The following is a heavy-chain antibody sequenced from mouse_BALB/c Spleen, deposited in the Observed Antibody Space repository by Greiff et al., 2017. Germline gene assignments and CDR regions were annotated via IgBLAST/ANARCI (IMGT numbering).Heavy chain of an antibody. Sequence: EVKLVESGPSLVKPSQTLSLTCSVTGDSITSGYWNWIRKFPGNKLEYMGYISYSGSTYYNPSLKSRISITRDTSKNQYYLQLNSVTTEDTATYYCARSYYSRGAMDYWGQGTSVTVSS. V-gene: IGHV3-8*02. J-gene: IGHJ4*01. CDR2: ISYSGST. D-gene: IGHD1-1*01. CDR3: ARSYYSRGAMDY. CDR1: GDSITSGY.